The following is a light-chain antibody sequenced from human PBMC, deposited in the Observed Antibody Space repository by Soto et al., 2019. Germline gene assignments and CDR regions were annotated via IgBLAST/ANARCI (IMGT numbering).Light chain of an antibody. Sequence: QSVLTQPPSASGSPGQSITVSCTGSSSDMITSNHVSWYQQHPGRGPRLIIYDVNNRPSEVSARFSGSKSGNTASLTSTGLQPEDEASYYCTSEKVGPLYVFGTGTKVTVL. V-gene: IGLV2-14*03. CDR3: TSEKVGPLYV. J-gene: IGLJ1*01. CDR1: SSDMITSNH. CDR2: DVN.